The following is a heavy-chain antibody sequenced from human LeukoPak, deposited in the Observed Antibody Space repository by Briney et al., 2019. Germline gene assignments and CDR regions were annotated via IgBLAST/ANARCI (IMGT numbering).Heavy chain of an antibody. CDR1: GFTVSSNY. CDR3: ARVGYSYGHYYYYYYMDV. D-gene: IGHD5-18*01. CDR2: IYSGGST. V-gene: IGHV3-53*01. Sequence: GGSLRLSCAASGFTVSSNYMSWVRQAPGKGLERVSVIYSGGSTYYADSVKGRFTISRDNSKNTLYLQMNSLRAEDTAVYYCARVGYSYGHYYYYYYMDVWGKGTTVTVSS. J-gene: IGHJ6*03.